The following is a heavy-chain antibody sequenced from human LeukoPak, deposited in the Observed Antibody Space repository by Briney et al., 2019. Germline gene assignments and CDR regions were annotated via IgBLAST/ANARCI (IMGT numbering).Heavy chain of an antibody. Sequence: GGSLRLSCAASGFTFSSYAMSWVRQAPGKGLEWVANIKTDGSEKYYVDSVKGRFTISRDNPKNSLYLQMNSLRADDTALYYCVRDSGSCRGCAFDIWGQGTVVTVSS. CDR3: VRDSGSCRGCAFDI. D-gene: IGHD6-13*01. CDR1: GFTFSSYA. CDR2: IKTDGSEK. V-gene: IGHV3-7*01. J-gene: IGHJ3*02.